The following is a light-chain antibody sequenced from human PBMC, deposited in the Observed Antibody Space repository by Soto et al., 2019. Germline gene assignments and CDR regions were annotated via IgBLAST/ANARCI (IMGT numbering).Light chain of an antibody. V-gene: IGKV3-15*01. CDR1: QSVSSN. Sequence: EIVMTQSPATLSVSPGERATLSCRASQSVSSNLAWYQQKPGQAPSLLIYGASTRDTGIPARFSGSGSGTEVTPTIISLQSEDFAVYYCQQYNNWHPYTFGHGTKLEIK. CDR3: QQYNNWHPYT. CDR2: GAS. J-gene: IGKJ2*01.